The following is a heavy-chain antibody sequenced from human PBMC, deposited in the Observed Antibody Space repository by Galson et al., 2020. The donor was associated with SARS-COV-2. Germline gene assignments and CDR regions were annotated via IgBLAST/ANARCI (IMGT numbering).Heavy chain of an antibody. CDR1: GFTFSSYG. CDR3: ARPSSGWET. J-gene: IGHJ5*02. D-gene: IGHD6-19*01. V-gene: IGHV3-30*03. CDR2: ISYDGSNK. Sequence: GESLKISCAASGFTFSSYGMHWVRQDPGKGLEWVAVISYDGSNKYYADSVKGRFTISRDNSKNTLYLQMNSLRAEDTAVYYCARPSSGWETWGQGTLVTVSS.